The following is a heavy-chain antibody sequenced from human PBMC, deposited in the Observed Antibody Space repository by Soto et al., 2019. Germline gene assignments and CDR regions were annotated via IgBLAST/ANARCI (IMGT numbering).Heavy chain of an antibody. J-gene: IGHJ4*02. D-gene: IGHD6-25*01. CDR2: IYHIGST. Sequence: QVQLQESGPGLVKPSQTLSLTCTVSGGSITSTDYFWSWIRQSPGKGLEWIGYIYHIGSTSHNPSLQSRVAISLDTSKNQFSLNLRSVTAADAAVYYCAGELSGYAYGPGEVHWGQGTLVTVSS. CDR1: GGSITSTDYF. V-gene: IGHV4-30-4*01. CDR3: AGELSGYAYGPGEVH.